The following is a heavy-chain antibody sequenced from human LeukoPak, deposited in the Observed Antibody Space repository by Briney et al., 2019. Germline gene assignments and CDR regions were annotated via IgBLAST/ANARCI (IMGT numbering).Heavy chain of an antibody. CDR1: GFTFSSYS. D-gene: IGHD3-22*01. Sequence: PGGSLRLSRAASGFTFSSYSMNWVRQAPGKGLEWVSSISSSGIYIYYADSVKGRFTISRDNAKNSLYLQMNSLRAEDTAVYYCARSRQHHYESSGNYKIFNWYFDLWGRGTLVTVSS. CDR3: ARSRQHHYESSGNYKIFNWYFDL. J-gene: IGHJ2*01. CDR2: ISSSGIYI. V-gene: IGHV3-21*01.